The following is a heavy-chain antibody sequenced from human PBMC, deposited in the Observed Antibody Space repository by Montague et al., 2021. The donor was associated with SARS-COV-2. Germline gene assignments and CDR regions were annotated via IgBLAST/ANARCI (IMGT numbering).Heavy chain of an antibody. CDR2: IYWNDDK. D-gene: IGHD3-9*01. J-gene: IGHJ3*02. Sequence: PALVKPTQTLTLTCTLSGFSLSTSGVGVGWIRQPPGKAPEWLALIYWNDDKRYSPSLKSRLTITKDTSKNQVVLTMTNMDPVDTATYYCALTRVSYDILTGYYHRDAFDXWGQGTMVTVSS. CDR1: GFSLSTSGVG. V-gene: IGHV2-5*01. CDR3: ALTRVSYDILTGYYHRDAFDX.